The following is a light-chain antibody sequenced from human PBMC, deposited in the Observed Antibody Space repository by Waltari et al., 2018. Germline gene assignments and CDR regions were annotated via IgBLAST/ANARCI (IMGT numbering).Light chain of an antibody. J-gene: IGLJ2*01. CDR2: SNN. CDR1: SSNIGGNP. V-gene: IGLV1-44*01. Sequence: QSVLTQPSSASGTPGQRITISCSGSSSNIGGNPVNWYQQVPGTAPKVLIYSNNQCPSGVPDRFSGSKSGTSASLAISGLQSEDEADYYCASWDYSLNGVLFGGGTKLTVL. CDR3: ASWDYSLNGVL.